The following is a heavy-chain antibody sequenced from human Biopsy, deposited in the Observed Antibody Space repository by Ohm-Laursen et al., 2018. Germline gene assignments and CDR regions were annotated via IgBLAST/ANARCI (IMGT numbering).Heavy chain of an antibody. D-gene: IGHD3-22*01. CDR1: GGDINNYY. V-gene: IGHV4-4*07. CDR2: IYPGGST. J-gene: IGHJ3*01. CDR3: ASVVLGPTNDAFDL. Sequence: SETLSLTCNVSGGDINNYYWSWIRRPAGKGLEWIGRIYPGGSTNYNPPLKSRVTMSVDTSKKQLSLRLRSVTAADTAMYYCASVVLGPTNDAFDLWGQGTMVVVSS.